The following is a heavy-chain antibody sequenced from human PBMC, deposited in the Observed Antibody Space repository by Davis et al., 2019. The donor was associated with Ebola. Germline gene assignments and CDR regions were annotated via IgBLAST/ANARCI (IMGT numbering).Heavy chain of an antibody. CDR2: IRSKANSYAT. CDR3: SRHRGAWWSDLLYGMDV. J-gene: IGHJ6*02. Sequence: GESLKISCAASGFTFSGSTMHWVRQTSGKGLEWVGRIRSKANSYATAYAASVKGRFTISRDDSKNTAYLKMNSLKTENTAVYYCSRHRGAWWSDLLYGMDVWGQGTTVTVS. CDR1: GFTFSGST. V-gene: IGHV3-73*01. D-gene: IGHD2-15*01.